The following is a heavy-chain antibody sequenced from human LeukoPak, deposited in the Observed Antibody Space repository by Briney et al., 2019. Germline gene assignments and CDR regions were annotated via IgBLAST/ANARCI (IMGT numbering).Heavy chain of an antibody. CDR1: GGSISSYY. CDR3: AREVYDSSGYPMYNWFDP. D-gene: IGHD3-22*01. V-gene: IGHV4-59*01. J-gene: IGHJ5*02. Sequence: SETLSLTCTVSGGSISSYYWGWIRQPPGKGLEWIGYIYYSGSTNYNPSLKSRVTISVDTSKNQFSLKLSSVTAADTAVYYCAREVYDSSGYPMYNWFDPWGQGTLVTVSS. CDR2: IYYSGST.